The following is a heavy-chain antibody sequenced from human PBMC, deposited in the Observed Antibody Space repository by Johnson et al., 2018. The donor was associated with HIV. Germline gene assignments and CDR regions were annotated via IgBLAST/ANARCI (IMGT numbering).Heavy chain of an antibody. V-gene: IGHV3-9*01. CDR1: GFTFDDYG. CDR3: ARSMTTVTVAFDI. D-gene: IGHD4-17*01. J-gene: IGHJ3*02. CDR2: INWNSGSI. Sequence: VQLVESGGGLVQPGRSLRLSCAASGFTFDDYGMHWVRQAPGTGLEWVSGINWNSGSIGYADSVKGRFTISRDNAKNSLYLQMNSLRAEDTAVYYCARSMTTVTVAFDIWGQGTMVTVSS.